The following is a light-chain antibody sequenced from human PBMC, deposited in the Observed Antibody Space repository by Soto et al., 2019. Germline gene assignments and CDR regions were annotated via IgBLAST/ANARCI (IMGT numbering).Light chain of an antibody. V-gene: IGKV3-15*01. CDR3: QPYNNWPLT. Sequence: EVVMIQSPAAXSVXXGEXATLSCRASQGIGDTLAWYQHKPGQTPRLLIYDTSTRATGVPTRFSGSRSGAEFTLTINSLQSEDFAVYYCQPYNNWPLTFGGGTKVDIK. CDR2: DTS. J-gene: IGKJ4*01. CDR1: QGIGDT.